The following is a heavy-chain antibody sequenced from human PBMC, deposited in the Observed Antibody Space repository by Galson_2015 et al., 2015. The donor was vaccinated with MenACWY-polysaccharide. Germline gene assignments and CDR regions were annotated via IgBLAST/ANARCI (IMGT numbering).Heavy chain of an antibody. CDR2: IGGSGSNT. J-gene: IGHJ4*02. CDR1: GFTFSNYA. CDR3: ARVRCSTGKYQFYY. D-gene: IGHD2-2*01. V-gene: IGHV3-23*01. Sequence: SLRLSCAASGFTFSNYAMSWVRQAPGKGLEWVSTIGGSGSNTHYADSVKGRFTISRDNSKNTLSLQMNSLRAEDTAVYYCARVRCSTGKYQFYYWGQGTLVAVSS.